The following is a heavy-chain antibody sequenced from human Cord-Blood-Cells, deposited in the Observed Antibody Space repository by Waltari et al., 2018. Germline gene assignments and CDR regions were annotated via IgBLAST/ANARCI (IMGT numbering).Heavy chain of an antibody. V-gene: IGHV1-2*02. CDR2: VNPNSGGT. CDR3: ARTVTDAFDI. Sequence: QVQLVQSGAEVKKPGASVKVSCKASGYTFTGYYMHWVRQAPGQGREWRGWVNPNSGGTNDAQKLEGRVTMTRDTSISTSYMELSRLRSDDTAVYYCARTVTDAFDIWGQGTMVTVSS. D-gene: IGHD4-4*01. J-gene: IGHJ3*02. CDR1: GYTFTGYY.